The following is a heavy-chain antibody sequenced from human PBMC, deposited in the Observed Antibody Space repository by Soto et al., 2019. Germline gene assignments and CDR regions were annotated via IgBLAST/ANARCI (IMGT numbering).Heavy chain of an antibody. D-gene: IGHD2-2*02. Sequence: EVRLLESGGSLEKPGGSLRLSCGDSGFTFASYTMAWVRQAPGKGLEWVSMISSTGGTTYYPDSVKGLFTISRDNSRETLFLQMNSLRADDTAVYYFAKDSVVPSAIPGGSGGLFESWGQGTQVIVSS. CDR2: ISSTGGTT. J-gene: IGHJ4*02. CDR3: AKDSVVPSAIPGGSGGLFES. CDR1: GFTFASYT. V-gene: IGHV3-23*01.